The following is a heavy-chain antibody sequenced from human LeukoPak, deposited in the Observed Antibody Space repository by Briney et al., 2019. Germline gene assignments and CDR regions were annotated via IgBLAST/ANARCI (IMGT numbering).Heavy chain of an antibody. CDR3: ARTAHNWNDATHFDY. D-gene: IGHD1-1*01. Sequence: ASVKVSCTASGYTFTGYYMHWVRQAPGQGLEWMGWINPNSGGTNYAQKFQGRVTMTRDTSISTAYMELSRLRSDDTAVYYCARTAHNWNDATHFDYWGQGTLVTVSS. V-gene: IGHV1-2*02. J-gene: IGHJ4*02. CDR1: GYTFTGYY. CDR2: INPNSGGT.